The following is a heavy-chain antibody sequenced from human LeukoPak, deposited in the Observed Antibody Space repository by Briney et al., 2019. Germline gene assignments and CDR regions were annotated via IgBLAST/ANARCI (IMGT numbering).Heavy chain of an antibody. CDR2: IHHDGRI. V-gene: IGHV4/OR15-8*01. Sequence: SETLSLTCDVSGGSIDSTNWWNWVRQPPGKGLEWIGEIHHDGRINYNPSLKSRVTLSVDESKNQFSLRLNSVTAADTAMYYCARSHDHLWGNYPDYWGQGTLVTVSS. D-gene: IGHD3-16*02. CDR1: GGSIDSTNW. CDR3: ARSHDHLWGNYPDY. J-gene: IGHJ4*02.